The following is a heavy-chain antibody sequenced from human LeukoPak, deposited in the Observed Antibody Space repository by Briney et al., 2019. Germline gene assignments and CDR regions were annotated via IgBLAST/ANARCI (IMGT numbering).Heavy chain of an antibody. CDR2: INHSGSA. Sequence: SETLSLTCAVYGGSFSGYYWSWIRQPPGKGLEWIGEINHSGSANYNPSLKSRVTISVDTSKNQFSLKLSSVTAADTAVYYCASSQNTMVRGVIFDYWGQGTLVTVSS. CDR3: ASSQNTMVRGVIFDY. V-gene: IGHV4-34*01. CDR1: GGSFSGYY. J-gene: IGHJ4*02. D-gene: IGHD3-10*01.